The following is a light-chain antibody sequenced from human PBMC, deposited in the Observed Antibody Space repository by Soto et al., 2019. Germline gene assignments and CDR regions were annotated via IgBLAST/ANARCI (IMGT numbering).Light chain of an antibody. V-gene: IGLV2-23*01. CDR2: EAT. CDR1: SSDVGSYNL. J-gene: IGLJ2*01. CDR3: CSYAGTNTVV. Sequence: QSVLTQPASVSGSPGQSITISCTGSSSDVGSYNLVSWYQQHPGTAPRLLLYEATKRPPGVSSRFSGSKSGNTASLTISGLQSEDEADYYCCSYAGTNTVVFGGGTKRTVL.